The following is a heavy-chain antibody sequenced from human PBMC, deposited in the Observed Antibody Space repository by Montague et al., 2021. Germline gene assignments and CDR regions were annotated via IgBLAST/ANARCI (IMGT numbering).Heavy chain of an antibody. CDR2: TYYRSKWYN. CDR1: GHSVSSNDAT. V-gene: IGHV6-1*01. J-gene: IGHJ5*02. Sequence: CAISGHSVSSNDATWNWIRQSPSRGLEWLGRTYYRSKWYNEYAISVKSRITVNPDTSKNQFSLLLNSVTPEDTAVYYCARGWQKRFDPWGQGTLVTVSS. D-gene: IGHD5-24*01. CDR3: ARGWQKRFDP.